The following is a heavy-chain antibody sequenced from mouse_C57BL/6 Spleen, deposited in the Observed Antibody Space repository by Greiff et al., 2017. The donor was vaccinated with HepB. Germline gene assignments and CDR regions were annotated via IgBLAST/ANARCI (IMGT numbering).Heavy chain of an antibody. CDR1: GYTFTSYW. V-gene: IGHV1-7*01. J-gene: IGHJ4*01. D-gene: IGHD2-2*01. CDR3: ARWLPIYYAMDY. CDR2: INPSSGYT. Sequence: QVQLQQSGAELAKPGASVKLSCKASGYTFTSYWMHWVKQRPGQGLEWIGYINPSSGYTKYNQKFKDKATLTADKSSRSAYMQLSSLTYEDSAVYYFARWLPIYYAMDYWGQGTSVTVSS.